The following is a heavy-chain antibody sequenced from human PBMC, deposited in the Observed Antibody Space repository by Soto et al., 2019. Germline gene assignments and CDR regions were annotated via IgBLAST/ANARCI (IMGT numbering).Heavy chain of an antibody. Sequence: SETLSLTCAVSGYSPTSGYYCGWIRQPPGQGLEWVGSIYHSGDTYYNPSLKSRVTISVDTSKNHFSLKLTSVTAADTAVYYCARARIVVAGTIVDYWGQGTLVTVSS. D-gene: IGHD6-19*01. CDR2: IYHSGDT. J-gene: IGHJ4*02. CDR3: ARARIVVAGTIVDY. CDR1: GYSPTSGYY. V-gene: IGHV4-38-2*01.